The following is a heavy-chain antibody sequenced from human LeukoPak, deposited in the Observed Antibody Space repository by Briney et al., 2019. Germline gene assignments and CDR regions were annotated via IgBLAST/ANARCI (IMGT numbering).Heavy chain of an antibody. D-gene: IGHD3-9*01. Sequence: PGGSLRLSCAASGFTVSSNYMSWVRQAPGKGLEWVSVIYSGGSTYYADSVKGRFTISRDNSKNTLYLQMNSLRAEDTAVYYCAREDPYDILTGYYTGYWGQGTLVTVSS. J-gene: IGHJ4*02. CDR1: GFTVSSNY. CDR2: IYSGGST. V-gene: IGHV3-66*01. CDR3: AREDPYDILTGYYTGY.